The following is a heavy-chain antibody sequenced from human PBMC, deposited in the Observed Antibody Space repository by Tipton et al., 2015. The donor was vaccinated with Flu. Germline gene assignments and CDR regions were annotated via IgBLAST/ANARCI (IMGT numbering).Heavy chain of an antibody. CDR2: ISYDGSNK. CDR1: GFTFSSYA. V-gene: IGHV3-30*04. J-gene: IGHJ5*02. CDR3: ARDLRSSSGGWGWFDP. D-gene: IGHD6-13*01. Sequence: SLRLSCAASGFTFSSYAMHWVRQAPGKGLEWVAVISYDGSNKYYADSVKGRFTISRDNSKNTLYLQMNSLRAEDTAVYYCARDLRSSSGGWGWFDPWGQGTLVTVSS.